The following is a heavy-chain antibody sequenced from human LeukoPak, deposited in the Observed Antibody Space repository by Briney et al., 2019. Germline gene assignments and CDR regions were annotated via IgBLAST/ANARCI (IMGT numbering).Heavy chain of an antibody. CDR3: ARGHSEILTDYYYYSGMDV. J-gene: IGHJ6*02. V-gene: IGHV5-51*01. CDR1: GYSFISYW. D-gene: IGHD3-9*01. CDR2: IYPGDSDT. Sequence: GESLKISCKGSGYSFISYWIGWVRQMPGKGLEWMGIIYPGDSDTSYSPSFQGQVTISADKSISTAYLQWSSLKASDTAMYYCARGHSEILTDYYYYSGMDVWGQGTTVTVSS.